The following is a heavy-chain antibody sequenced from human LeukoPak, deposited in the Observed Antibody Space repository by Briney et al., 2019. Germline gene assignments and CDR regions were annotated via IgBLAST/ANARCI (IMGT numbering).Heavy chain of an antibody. CDR2: ISSSSTI. J-gene: IGHJ3*02. V-gene: IGHV3-48*01. CDR3: ARAGYCSGGSCYIAAFDI. CDR1: GFTFSSYS. D-gene: IGHD2-15*01. Sequence: PGGSLRLSCAASGFTFSSYSMNWVRQAPGKGLEWVSYISSSSTIYYADSVKGRFTISRDNATNSLYLQMNSLRAEDTAVYYCARAGYCSGGSCYIAAFDIWGQGTMVTVSS.